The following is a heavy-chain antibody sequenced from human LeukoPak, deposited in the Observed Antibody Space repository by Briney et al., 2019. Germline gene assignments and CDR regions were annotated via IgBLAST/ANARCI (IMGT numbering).Heavy chain of an antibody. D-gene: IGHD6-13*01. CDR1: GFTFRSFA. Sequence: GGSLRLSCAASGFTFRSFAMSWVRQAPGKGLEWVGRVKSKTDGGTTDYAAPVKGRFIVSRDDSKNMLYLQMNSLKTEDTAVYYCTTKAAAGSVRWGQGTLVTVSS. CDR3: TTKAAAGSVR. J-gene: IGHJ4*02. CDR2: VKSKTDGGTT. V-gene: IGHV3-15*01.